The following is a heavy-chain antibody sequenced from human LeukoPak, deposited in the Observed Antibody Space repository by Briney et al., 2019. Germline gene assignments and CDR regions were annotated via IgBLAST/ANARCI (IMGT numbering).Heavy chain of an antibody. CDR3: ARGVVVTAYSYFQH. Sequence: GGSLRLSCAASGFTSSSYAMHWVRQAPGKGLEWVAVISYDGSNKYYADSVKGRFTISRDNSKNTLYLQMNSLRAEDTAVYYCARGVVVTAYSYFQHWGQGTLVTVSS. J-gene: IGHJ1*01. CDR2: ISYDGSNK. V-gene: IGHV3-30-3*01. D-gene: IGHD2-21*02. CDR1: GFTSSSYA.